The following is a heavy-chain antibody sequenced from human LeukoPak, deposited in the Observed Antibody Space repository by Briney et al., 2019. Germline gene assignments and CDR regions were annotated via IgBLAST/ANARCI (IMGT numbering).Heavy chain of an antibody. V-gene: IGHV4-39*07. Sequence: PSETLSLTCTVSGGSISSSSYYWGWTRQPPGKGLEWIGSIYYSGSTYYNPSLKSRVTISVDTSKNQFSLKLSSVTAADTAVYYCARSPYDFWSGYYYFDYWGQGTLVTVSS. J-gene: IGHJ4*02. CDR3: ARSPYDFWSGYYYFDY. CDR2: IYYSGST. CDR1: GGSISSSSYY. D-gene: IGHD3-3*01.